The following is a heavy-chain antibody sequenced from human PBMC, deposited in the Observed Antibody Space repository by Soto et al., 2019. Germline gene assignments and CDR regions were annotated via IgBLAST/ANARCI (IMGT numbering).Heavy chain of an antibody. CDR3: AGGIAARPLGY. D-gene: IGHD6-6*01. CDR2: IYHSGST. CDR1: GGSISSGGYS. Sequence: QLQLQESGSGRVKPSQTLSLTCAVSGGSISSGGYSWSWIRQPPGKGLEWIGYIYHSGSTYYNPSLKSRVTISVDRSKNQFSLRLSSVTAADTAVYYCAGGIAARPLGYWGQGTLVTVSS. V-gene: IGHV4-30-2*01. J-gene: IGHJ4*02.